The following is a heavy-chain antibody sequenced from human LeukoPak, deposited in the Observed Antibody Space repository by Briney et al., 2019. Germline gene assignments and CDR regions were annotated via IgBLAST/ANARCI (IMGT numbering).Heavy chain of an antibody. CDR3: AREEYYSDNSGYYPDF. CDR1: GDSISSGSYY. D-gene: IGHD3-22*01. J-gene: IGHJ4*02. Sequence: PSQTLSLTCTASGDSISSGSYYWSWIRQPAGKGLEWIGRIYTSGSTNYSPSLKSRVTISVDTSKNQFSLKLSSVTAADTAVYYCAREEYYSDNSGYYPDFWGQGTLVTVSS. CDR2: IYTSGST. V-gene: IGHV4-61*02.